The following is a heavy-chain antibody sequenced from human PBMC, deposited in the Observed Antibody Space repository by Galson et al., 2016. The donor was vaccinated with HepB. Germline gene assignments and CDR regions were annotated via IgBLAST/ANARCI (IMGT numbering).Heavy chain of an antibody. Sequence: PLSLTCHVSGGSITSGNYYWPWIRQHSDKGLEWIGYISNSGKTHYNPSLKSRVTVSADTSKNQFSLQLSSVTAADTAVYYCARDSGAYYRFDPWGQGTLVTASS. V-gene: IGHV4-31*03. CDR2: ISNSGKT. CDR3: ARDSGAYYRFDP. D-gene: IGHD4/OR15-4a*01. CDR1: GGSITSGNYY. J-gene: IGHJ5*02.